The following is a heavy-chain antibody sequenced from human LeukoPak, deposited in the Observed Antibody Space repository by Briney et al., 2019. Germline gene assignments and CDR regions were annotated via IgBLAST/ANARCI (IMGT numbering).Heavy chain of an antibody. CDR2: INWNGGST. J-gene: IGHJ6*03. V-gene: IGHV3-20*04. CDR1: GFTFDDYG. Sequence: PGGSLRLSCAASGFTFDDYGMSWVRQAPGKGLEWVSGINWNGGSTGYADSVKGRFTISRDNSKNTLYLQMNSLRAEDTAVYYCAKVGYSSSSDLYWYYYYYMDVWGKGTTVTVSS. D-gene: IGHD6-6*01. CDR3: AKVGYSSSSDLYWYYYYYMDV.